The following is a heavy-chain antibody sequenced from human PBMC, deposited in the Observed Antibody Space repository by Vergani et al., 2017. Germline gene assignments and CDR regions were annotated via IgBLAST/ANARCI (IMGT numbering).Heavy chain of an antibody. CDR3: VYRKTECGTTGCFYPFYFYYYMDV. V-gene: IGHV2-5*04. CDR1: GFSLNTRGLS. CDR2: IYWNDDQ. Sequence: QITLKESGPTLVKPTQTLTLTCTFSGFSLNTRGLSVSWIRQPPGKALDWLALIYWNDDQHYSPSLNNRVTITTDTSKNKVVLTMTNMDYVDTGTYYCVYRKTECGTTGCFYPFYFYYYMDVWGEATTVTDSS. J-gene: IGHJ6*03. D-gene: IGHD1-7*01.